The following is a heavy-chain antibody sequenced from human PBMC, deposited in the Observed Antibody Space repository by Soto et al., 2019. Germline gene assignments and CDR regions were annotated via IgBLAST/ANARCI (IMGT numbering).Heavy chain of an antibody. V-gene: IGHV4-39*01. J-gene: IGHJ4*02. CDR2: IYYGGSS. CDR1: GVSISSSSYY. Sequence: SETLSLTCAVSGVSISSSSYYWGWIRQPPGKGLEWIGTIYYGGSSYSNPSLKSRVTISLDTSKNQFSLTLTSVTAADTAVYYCARHGSYWGQGTMVTVSS. CDR3: ARHGSY.